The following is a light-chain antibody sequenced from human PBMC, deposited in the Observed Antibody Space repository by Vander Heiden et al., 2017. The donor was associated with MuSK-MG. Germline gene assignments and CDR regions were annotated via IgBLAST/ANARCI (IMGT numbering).Light chain of an antibody. V-gene: IGLV3-21*04. CDR1: RVGSKT. Sequence: LLTPAPSLSVAPGKTAKMTCAGDRVGSKTVHWYQQRPGLAPVLVIFYDSDRPAGIPERFSASNSGNMATLTITRVEAADEADYYCQVWDSGSDRVVFGGGTKLTVL. J-gene: IGLJ2*01. CDR2: YDS. CDR3: QVWDSGSDRVV.